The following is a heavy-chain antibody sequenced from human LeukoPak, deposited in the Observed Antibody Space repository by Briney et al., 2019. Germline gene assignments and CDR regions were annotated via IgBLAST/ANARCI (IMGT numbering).Heavy chain of an antibody. Sequence: GGSLRLSCAASGFTFTNAWMSWVRKAPGKGLEWVGRIKSITVGGTTDYAAPVRGRFTISRDGSQNTLYLQMTSLTAEDTGVYFCTTTTVTTDGLDVWGQGATVTVSS. CDR1: GFTFTNAW. D-gene: IGHD4-17*01. V-gene: IGHV3-15*01. J-gene: IGHJ6*02. CDR2: IKSITVGGTT. CDR3: TTTTVTTDGLDV.